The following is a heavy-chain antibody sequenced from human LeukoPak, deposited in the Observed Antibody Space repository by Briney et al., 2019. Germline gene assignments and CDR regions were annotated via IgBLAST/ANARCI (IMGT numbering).Heavy chain of an antibody. Sequence: PGGSLRLSCAASGFTFSSYGMHWVRQAPGKGLEWVTFIRYDGSNKYYADSVKGRSTISRDNSKNTLYLQMNSLRAEDTAVYYCARPYGDRPYYYYMDVWGKGTTVTVSS. CDR1: GFTFSSYG. CDR3: ARPYGDRPYYYYMDV. V-gene: IGHV3-30*02. J-gene: IGHJ6*03. CDR2: IRYDGSNK. D-gene: IGHD4-17*01.